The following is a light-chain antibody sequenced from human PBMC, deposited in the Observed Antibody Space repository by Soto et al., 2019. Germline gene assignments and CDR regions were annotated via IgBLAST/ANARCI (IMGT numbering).Light chain of an antibody. CDR1: QSIGSY. CDR2: AAS. Sequence: DTQMTQSPSSLSASVGDRVSITCRASQSIGSYLSWYQVKPGNAPKLLLYAASTLQSGVPTRFSRSGSGTDFTLTISSLQPEDFATYYCQQTYTTPRTFGQGTKVEI. V-gene: IGKV1-39*01. CDR3: QQTYTTPRT. J-gene: IGKJ1*01.